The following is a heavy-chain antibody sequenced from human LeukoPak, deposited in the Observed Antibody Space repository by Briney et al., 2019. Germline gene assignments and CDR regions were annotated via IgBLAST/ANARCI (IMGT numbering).Heavy chain of an antibody. CDR3: ARDRGLYAFDI. V-gene: IGHV3-7*01. CDR2: INHNGNVN. Sequence: GGSLRLSCAASGFTFSSYWMNWARQAPGKGLEWVASINHNGNVNYYVDSVKGRFTISRDNAKNLLYLQMNSLRAEDTAVYYCARDRGLYAFDIWGQGTMVTVSS. J-gene: IGHJ3*02. CDR1: GFTFSSYW.